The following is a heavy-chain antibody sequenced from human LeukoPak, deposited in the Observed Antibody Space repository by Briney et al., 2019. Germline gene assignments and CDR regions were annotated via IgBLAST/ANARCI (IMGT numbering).Heavy chain of an antibody. CDR1: GFTFDDYA. J-gene: IGHJ4*02. Sequence: GRSLRLSCAASGFTFDDYAMHLVRQAPGKGLEWVSGISWNSGSIGYADSVKGRFTISRDNAKNSLYLQMNSLRAEDTAVYYCATNPTAVAHPLFDYWGQGTLVTVSS. V-gene: IGHV3-9*01. CDR3: ATNPTAVAHPLFDY. D-gene: IGHD6-19*01. CDR2: ISWNSGSI.